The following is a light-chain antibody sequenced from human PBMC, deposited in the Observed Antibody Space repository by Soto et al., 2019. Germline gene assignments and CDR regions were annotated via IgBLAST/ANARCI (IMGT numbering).Light chain of an antibody. CDR1: SSDIGAYNY. Sequence: QSALTQPASVSGSPGQSITISCTGTSSDIGAYNYVSWYQQPPGKAPKLMIYDDNIRPSGVSNRFSGSKSGNTASLTISGLQAEDEADYYCTSWTTSTTMIFGGGTKLTVL. V-gene: IGLV2-14*03. CDR3: TSWTTSTTMI. CDR2: DDN. J-gene: IGLJ2*01.